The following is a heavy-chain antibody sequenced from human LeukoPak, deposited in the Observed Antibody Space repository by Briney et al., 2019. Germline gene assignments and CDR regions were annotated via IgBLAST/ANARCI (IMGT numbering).Heavy chain of an antibody. CDR2: IYHNGST. J-gene: IGHJ5*02. D-gene: IGHD3-10*01. Sequence: SETLSLTCAVSGGSISTRNWWTWVRQSPDKGLEWIGEIYHNGSTNYNPSLKSRVTISVDTSKNQFSLKLSSVTAADTAVYYCAREDYGSGGEFDPWGQGTLVTVSS. CDR3: AREDYGSGGEFDP. V-gene: IGHV4-4*02. CDR1: GGSISTRNW.